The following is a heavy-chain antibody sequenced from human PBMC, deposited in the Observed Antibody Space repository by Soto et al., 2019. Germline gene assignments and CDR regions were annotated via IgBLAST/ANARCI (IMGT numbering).Heavy chain of an antibody. CDR1: GFTFSSYS. Sequence: EVQLVESGGGLVKPGGSLRLSCAASGFTFSSYSMNWVRQAPGKGLEWVSSISSSSSYIYYADSVKGRFTISRDNAKISMYLQMNSLRAEDTAVYYCARGNGIAVAGHFDYWGQGTLVTVSS. CDR2: ISSSSSYI. V-gene: IGHV3-21*01. CDR3: ARGNGIAVAGHFDY. J-gene: IGHJ4*02. D-gene: IGHD6-19*01.